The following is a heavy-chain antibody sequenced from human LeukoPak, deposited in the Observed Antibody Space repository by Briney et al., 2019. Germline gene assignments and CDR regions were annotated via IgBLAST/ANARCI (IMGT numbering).Heavy chain of an antibody. Sequence: ASETLSLTCTVSGISISSSNSYWGWIRQPPGKGLEWIVSIYYTGNTYYNASLKSRVTISIDTSKNQFSLTLNSVTAADTALYFCARGLQERDIIRGFDLWGPGILVTVSS. CDR3: ARGLQERDIIRGFDL. CDR2: IYYTGNT. D-gene: IGHD3-10*01. J-gene: IGHJ4*01. V-gene: IGHV4-39*01. CDR1: GISISSSNSY.